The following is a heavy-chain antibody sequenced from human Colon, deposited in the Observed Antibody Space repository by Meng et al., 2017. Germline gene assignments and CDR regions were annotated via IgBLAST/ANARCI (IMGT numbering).Heavy chain of an antibody. CDR3: AREGLVGDLRYFDL. CDR2: INPNSGGA. CDR1: AYTFAGYY. J-gene: IGHJ2*01. D-gene: IGHD3-16*01. Sequence: QGQLVQAGAEVKKPGASVKVSCKASAYTFAGYYKHWGRQAPGQGLEWMGRINPNSGGANYAQKFQGRDTMTRDTSISTAYMELSRLRSDDTAVYYCAREGLVGDLRYFDLWGRGTLVTVSS. V-gene: IGHV1-2*06.